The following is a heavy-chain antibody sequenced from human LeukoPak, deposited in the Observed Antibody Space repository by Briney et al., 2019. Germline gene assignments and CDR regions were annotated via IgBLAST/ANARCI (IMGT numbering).Heavy chain of an antibody. CDR3: ARDHGWSGFNWFDP. D-gene: IGHD3-3*01. CDR1: GDSISEYY. CDR2: IYVSGNT. V-gene: IGHV4-59*01. J-gene: IGHJ5*02. Sequence: SETLSLTCSVSGDSISEYYWSWIRQPPGKGLEWIGYIYVSGNTNYNPSLKSRVTLSLDTSENQFSLKMTSVTAADTAIYYCARDHGWSGFNWFDPWGQGTLVTVSS.